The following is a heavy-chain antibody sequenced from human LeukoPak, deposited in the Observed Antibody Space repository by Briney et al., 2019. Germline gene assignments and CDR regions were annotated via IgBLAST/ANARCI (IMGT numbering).Heavy chain of an antibody. V-gene: IGHV3-48*01. J-gene: IGHJ4*02. Sequence: GGSLRLSCAASGFTFSRHSMNWVRQAPGKGLEWVSYITSSSSTIYYADSVKGRFTISRDNAKNSLYLQMNSLRAEDTAVYYCAKLTPLRFLEWLFPYYFDYWGQGTLVTVSS. CDR3: AKLTPLRFLEWLFPYYFDY. CDR2: ITSSSSTI. CDR1: GFTFSRHS. D-gene: IGHD3-3*01.